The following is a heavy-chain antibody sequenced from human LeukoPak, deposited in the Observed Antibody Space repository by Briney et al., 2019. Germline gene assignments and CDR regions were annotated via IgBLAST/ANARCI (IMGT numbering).Heavy chain of an antibody. CDR1: GASIRSYY. CDR3: ARGGWNKFDY. CDR2: FYHTGSV. Sequence: PSETLSLTCSVSGASIRSYYWTWIRQPPGKGLEWVGYFYHTGSVNHNPSLKSRVTISVDTSKNQFSLKLSSVTAADTAVYYCARGGWNKFDYWGQGTLVTVSS. D-gene: IGHD2-15*01. V-gene: IGHV4-59*08. J-gene: IGHJ4*02.